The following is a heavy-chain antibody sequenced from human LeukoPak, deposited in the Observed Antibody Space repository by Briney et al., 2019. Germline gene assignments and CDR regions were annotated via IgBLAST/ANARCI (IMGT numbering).Heavy chain of an antibody. Sequence: GGSLRLSCVASGYTFSSFSISWVRQAPGKGLEWVSSISVRSNYIYYADSVRGRFSISRDDARNSLYLQMDSLRGDDTAVYYCARLRRNSDSSGYYYYYDYWGQGTLVTVSS. CDR3: ARLRRNSDSSGYYYYYDY. CDR1: GYTFSSFS. CDR2: ISVRSNYI. D-gene: IGHD3-22*01. V-gene: IGHV3-21*01. J-gene: IGHJ4*02.